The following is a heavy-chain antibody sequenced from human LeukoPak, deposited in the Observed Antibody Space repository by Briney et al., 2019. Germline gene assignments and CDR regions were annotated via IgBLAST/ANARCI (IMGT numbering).Heavy chain of an antibody. D-gene: IGHD3-16*02. CDR1: GYTFTGYY. CDR3: ARDDLRLGELSLVGRFDP. CDR2: INPNSGGT. J-gene: IGHJ5*02. Sequence: ASVKVSCKASGYTFTGYYMHWVRQAPGQGLEWMGWINPNSGGTNYAQKFQGRVTMTRDTFISTAYMELSRLRSDDTAVYYCARDDLRLGELSLVGRFDPWGQGTLVTVSS. V-gene: IGHV1-2*02.